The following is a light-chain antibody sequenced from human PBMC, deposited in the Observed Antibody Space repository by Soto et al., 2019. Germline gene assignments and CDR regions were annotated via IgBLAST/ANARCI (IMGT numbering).Light chain of an antibody. CDR1: SSDVGGYNY. J-gene: IGLJ1*01. Sequence: QSVLTQPRSVSGSPGQSVTISCTGTSSDVGGYNYVSWYQQHPGKAPKLMIYDVSQRTSGVPDRFSGSKSGNTASLTISGLQAEYEADYYCCSYAGRYTYVFGTGTKVTVL. CDR3: CSYAGRYTYV. CDR2: DVS. V-gene: IGLV2-11*01.